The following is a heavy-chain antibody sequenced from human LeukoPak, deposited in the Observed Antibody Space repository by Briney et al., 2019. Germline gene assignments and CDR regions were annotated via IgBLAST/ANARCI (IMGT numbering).Heavy chain of an antibody. CDR3: ARGLGGYCSSTSCYNDAFDI. CDR1: GFTFSSYS. V-gene: IGHV3-48*01. D-gene: IGHD2-2*02. Sequence: GGSLRLSCAASGFTFSSYSMNWVRQAPGKGLEWVSYISSSSSTIYYADSVKGRFTISRDNAKNSLYLQMNSLRAEDTAVYYCARGLGGYCSSTSCYNDAFDIWGQGTMVTVSS. CDR2: ISSSSSTI. J-gene: IGHJ3*02.